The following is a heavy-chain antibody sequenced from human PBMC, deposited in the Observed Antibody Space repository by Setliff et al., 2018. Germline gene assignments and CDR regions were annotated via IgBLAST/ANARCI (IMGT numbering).Heavy chain of an antibody. V-gene: IGHV4-4*07. D-gene: IGHD6-19*01. CDR1: GGSIGSYH. J-gene: IGHJ4*02. CDR2: IFDSGKS. Sequence: SETLSLTCTVSGGSIGSYHWSWIRQPAGKGLEWIGRIFDSGKSNYNPPLESRVTMSVDTSKNQFSLRLTSMTAADTAVYYCARESGWRDLDYWGQGTLVTVSS. CDR3: ARESGWRDLDY.